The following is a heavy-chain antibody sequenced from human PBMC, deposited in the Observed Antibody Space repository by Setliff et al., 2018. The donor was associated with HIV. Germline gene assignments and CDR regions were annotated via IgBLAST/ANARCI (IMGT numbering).Heavy chain of an antibody. CDR1: GGTFNSYA. D-gene: IGHD2-15*01. CDR2: FLAVLRKP. V-gene: IGHV1-69*13. Sequence: SVKVSCKASGGTFNSYAFTWVRQAPGQGLEWMGDFLAVLRKPTYAQKFQGRLTIIADESTSTAYMELSDLRSEDTAVYYCASPRSAGTYQGAFYYFLDVWGRGTTVTV. CDR3: ASPRSAGTYQGAFYYFLDV. J-gene: IGHJ6*03.